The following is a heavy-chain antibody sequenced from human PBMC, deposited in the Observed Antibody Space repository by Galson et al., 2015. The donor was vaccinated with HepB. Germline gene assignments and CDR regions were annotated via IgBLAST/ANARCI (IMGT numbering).Heavy chain of an antibody. D-gene: IGHD1-26*01. CDR3: AKGWVPATLIDS. CDR1: GFTFSSYV. CDR2: IYGSGFNR. Sequence: SLRLSCAASGFTFSSYVMSWVRQAPGKGLEWVSAIYGSGFNRYYAASVQGRFTISRDNSKNTLFLQMDSLRGEDTAVYYCAKGWVPATLIDSWGQGTLITVSS. J-gene: IGHJ4*02. V-gene: IGHV3-23*01.